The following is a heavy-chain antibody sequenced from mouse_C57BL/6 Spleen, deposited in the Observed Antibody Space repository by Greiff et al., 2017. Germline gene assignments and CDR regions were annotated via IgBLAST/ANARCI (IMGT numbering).Heavy chain of an antibody. Sequence: ESGPGLVKPSQSLSLTCSVTGYSITSGYYWNWIRQFPGNKLEWMGYISYDGSNNYNPSLKNRISITRDTSKNQFFLKLNSVTTEDTATYYCARARSTSGFDYWGQGTTLTVSS. CDR3: ARARSTSGFDY. D-gene: IGHD2-1*01. CDR2: ISYDGSN. J-gene: IGHJ2*01. CDR1: GYSITSGYY. V-gene: IGHV3-6*01.